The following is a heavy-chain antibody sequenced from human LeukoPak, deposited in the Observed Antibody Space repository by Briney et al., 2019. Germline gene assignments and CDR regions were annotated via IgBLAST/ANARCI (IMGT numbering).Heavy chain of an antibody. D-gene: IGHD3-10*02. CDR1: GFMFRSSS. Sequence: PGGSLRLSCAASGFMFRSSSMSWVRQVPGKGLEGVSTISASADNIYYADSVKGRFTISRDNSKNTLFLQMNSLRAEDTAIYYCAKRPAAVRGVIPYADYWGQGTLVTVSS. J-gene: IGHJ4*02. CDR2: ISASADNI. V-gene: IGHV3-23*01. CDR3: AKRPAAVRGVIPYADY.